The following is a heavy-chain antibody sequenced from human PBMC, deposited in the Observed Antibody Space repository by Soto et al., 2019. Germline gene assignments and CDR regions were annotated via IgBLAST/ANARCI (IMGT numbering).Heavy chain of an antibody. J-gene: IGHJ5*02. CDR2: IHHGGSTT. Sequence: PSETLSLTCAVFGGSLSSSDWWTWVRQPPGKGLEWIGEIHHGGSTTNYNPSLKSRVTISLDESENRFSLRLNSVTAADTAVYYCATNDCNPECSFTWGQGTLVTVSS. D-gene: IGHD1-1*01. CDR3: ATNDCNPECSFT. CDR1: GGSLSSSDW. V-gene: IGHV4-4*02.